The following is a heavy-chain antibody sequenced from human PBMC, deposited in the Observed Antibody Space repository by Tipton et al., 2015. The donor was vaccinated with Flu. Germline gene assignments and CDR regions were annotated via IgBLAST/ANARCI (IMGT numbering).Heavy chain of an antibody. CDR3: ASFISEYNWNYGEGLDY. D-gene: IGHD1-7*01. CDR1: GGSISSGSYY. CDR2: VFYTGST. Sequence: TLSLTCTVSGGSISSGSYYWSWIRQPAGKGLEWIGYVFYTGSTDYNPSLKSRVTISVDTSKNQFSLELISVTAADTAVYYCASFISEYNWNYGEGLDYWGQGTLVTVSS. J-gene: IGHJ4*02. V-gene: IGHV4-61*09.